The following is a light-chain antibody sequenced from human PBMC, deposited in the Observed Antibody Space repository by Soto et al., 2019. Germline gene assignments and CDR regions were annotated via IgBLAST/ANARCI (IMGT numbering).Light chain of an antibody. J-gene: IGKJ1*01. V-gene: IGKV3-15*01. CDR2: GAS. CDR3: QEYDNWPPEGT. CDR1: QSVSFN. Sequence: TVLTQSPATLSVSPGERASLSCRASQSVSFNLAWYQQKPGQAPRLLIYGASTRATGIPARFSGSGSGTEFTLTINSLQSEDFAVYYCQEYDNWPPEGTFGQGTKVEV.